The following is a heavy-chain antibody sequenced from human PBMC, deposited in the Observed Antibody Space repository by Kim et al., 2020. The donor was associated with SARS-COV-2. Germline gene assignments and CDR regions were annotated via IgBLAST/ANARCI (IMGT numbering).Heavy chain of an antibody. CDR1: GFTFSSYS. D-gene: IGHD6-6*01. CDR3: AREGQLARPVFHYYYGMDV. V-gene: IGHV3-21*01. J-gene: IGHJ6*02. CDR2: ISSSSSYI. Sequence: GGSLRLSCAASGFTFSSYSMNWVRQAPGKGLEWVSSISSSSSYIYYADSVKGRFTISRDNAKNSLYLQMNSLRAEDTAVYYCAREGQLARPVFHYYYGMDVWGQGTTVTVSS.